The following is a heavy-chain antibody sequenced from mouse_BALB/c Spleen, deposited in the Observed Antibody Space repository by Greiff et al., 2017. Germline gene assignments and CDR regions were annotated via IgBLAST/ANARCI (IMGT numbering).Heavy chain of an antibody. CDR3: ARENYYGSSYTY. CDR2: INPYNDGT. D-gene: IGHD1-1*01. Sequence: EVKLMESGPELVKPGASVKMSCKASGYTFTSYVMHWVKQKPGQGLEWIGYINPYNDGTKYNEKFKGKATLTSDKSSSTAYMELSSLTSEDSAVYYCARENYYGSSYTYWGQGTTLTVSS. V-gene: IGHV1-14*01. J-gene: IGHJ2*01. CDR1: GYTFTSYV.